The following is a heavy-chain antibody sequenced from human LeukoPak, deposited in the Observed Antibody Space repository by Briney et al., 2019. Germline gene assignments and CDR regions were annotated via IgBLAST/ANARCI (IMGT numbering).Heavy chain of an antibody. V-gene: IGHV3-7*01. Sequence: GGSLRLSCAASGFTFSSYWMSWVRQAPEKGLEWVANIKQDGSEKYYVDSVKGRFTISRDNAKNSLYMQMNSLRAEDTAVYYCAREVLDTAIGGFDYWGQGTLVTVSS. CDR3: AREVLDTAIGGFDY. J-gene: IGHJ4*02. CDR1: GFTFSSYW. CDR2: IKQDGSEK. D-gene: IGHD5-18*01.